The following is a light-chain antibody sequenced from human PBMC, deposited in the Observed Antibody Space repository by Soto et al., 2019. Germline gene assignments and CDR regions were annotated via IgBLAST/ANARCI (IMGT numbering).Light chain of an antibody. V-gene: IGLV1-51*01. CDR1: SSNIGNNY. Sequence: QSVLTQPPSVSAAPGQKVTISCSGSSSNIGNNYVSWYQQLPGTAPTHLIYDNNKRPSAIPARFSCSKSGTSGTLDITGPQTGDEADYYYATWDDSLPAEVFGGGTKLTVL. CDR3: ATWDDSLPAEV. CDR2: DNN. J-gene: IGLJ2*01.